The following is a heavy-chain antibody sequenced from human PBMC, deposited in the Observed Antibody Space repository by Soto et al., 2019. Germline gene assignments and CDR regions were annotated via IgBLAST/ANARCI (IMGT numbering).Heavy chain of an antibody. CDR3: ARLDSFNYKTVYPNWFDS. V-gene: IGHV1-69*13. CDR2: IIPLFRRT. CDR1: GGSISSYG. Sequence: SVKVSCKASGGSISSYGSSWVRQAPGQGLEWMGQIIPLFRRTDYAQQVRGRVTITADESTNTAYMELTSLRSGDTAVYFCARLDSFNYKTVYPNWFDSCCQGAPVSGS. J-gene: IGHJ5*01. D-gene: IGHD3-10*01.